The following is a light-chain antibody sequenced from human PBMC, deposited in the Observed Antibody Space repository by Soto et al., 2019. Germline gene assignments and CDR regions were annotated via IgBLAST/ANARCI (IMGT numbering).Light chain of an antibody. CDR2: GAS. CDR1: QSVDSSF. J-gene: IGKJ1*01. CDR3: QQYVSSVT. V-gene: IGKV3-20*01. Sequence: EIVLTQSPGSLSLSPGERATLSCRASQSVDSSFFAWYQQKPGQAPRLLIYGASNRATGIPDRFSGSGSGTDFTLSISRLEREGFGVYYCQQYVSSVTFGQGTKVEI.